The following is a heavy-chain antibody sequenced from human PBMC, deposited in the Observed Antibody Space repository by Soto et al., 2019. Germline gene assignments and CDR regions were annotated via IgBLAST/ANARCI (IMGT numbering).Heavy chain of an antibody. D-gene: IGHD4-17*01. V-gene: IGHV4-30-2*01. CDR1: GGSISSGGYS. CDR3: ARGMTTVTTFDY. CDR2: IYHSGST. Sequence: SETLSLTCAVSGGSISSGGYSCNWIRQPPGKGLEWIGYIYHSGSTYYNPSLKSRVTISVDRSKKQLSLKLSSVTAADTAVYYCARGMTTVTTFDYWGQGTLVTVSS. J-gene: IGHJ4*02.